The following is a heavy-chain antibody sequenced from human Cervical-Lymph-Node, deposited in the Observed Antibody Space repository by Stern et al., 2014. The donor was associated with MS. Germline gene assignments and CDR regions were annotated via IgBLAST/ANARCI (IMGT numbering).Heavy chain of an antibody. CDR3: ARGGRGARHFDGGYNQYGMDV. CDR1: EGSFGNYA. Sequence: VQLVESGAEVKKPGSSVKVSCKASEGSFGNYAISWVRQAPGQGLEWMGGIIPMFGAANDAQIFQGRFTITAERSTTTAYMELSSLGFEDTVVYYCARGGRGARHFDGGYNQYGMDVWGQGTTVTVSS. V-gene: IGHV1-69*06. D-gene: IGHD3-9*01. J-gene: IGHJ6*02. CDR2: IIPMFGAA.